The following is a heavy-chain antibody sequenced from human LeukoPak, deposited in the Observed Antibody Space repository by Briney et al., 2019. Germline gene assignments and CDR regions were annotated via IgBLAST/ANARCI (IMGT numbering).Heavy chain of an antibody. Sequence: SETLSLTCTVSGYSISSGYYWGWIRQPPGKGLEWIGSIYHSGRTYYNPSLKSRVTISVDTSKNQFSLKLSSVTAADTAVYYCARDSDYDFWSGRLYYFDYWGQGTLVTVSS. CDR2: IYHSGRT. CDR1: GYSISSGYY. D-gene: IGHD3-3*01. CDR3: ARDSDYDFWSGRLYYFDY. J-gene: IGHJ4*02. V-gene: IGHV4-38-2*02.